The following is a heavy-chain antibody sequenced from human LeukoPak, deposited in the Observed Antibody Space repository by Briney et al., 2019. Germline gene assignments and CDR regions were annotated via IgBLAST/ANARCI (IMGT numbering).Heavy chain of an antibody. Sequence: GGSLRLSSAASGFTLSSYWMSWVRQDPGKGLEWVANIKQDGSEKYYVDSVKGRFTISRDNAKNSLSLQMNSLRAEDTAVYYCARGCRLGGDYFDYWGQGTLVTVSS. J-gene: IGHJ4*02. D-gene: IGHD1-26*01. CDR1: GFTLSSYW. V-gene: IGHV3-7*03. CDR3: ARGCRLGGDYFDY. CDR2: IKQDGSEK.